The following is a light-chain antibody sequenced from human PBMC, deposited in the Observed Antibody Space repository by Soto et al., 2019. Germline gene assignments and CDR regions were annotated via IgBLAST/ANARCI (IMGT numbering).Light chain of an antibody. Sequence: EIVMTQSPATLSVSPGERATLSCRASQSVSSNLAWYQQKPGQAPRLLIYGASTRATGIPAGFRGSGSGTEFTLTISSLQSEDFAVYYCQQYNNWPLTFGGGTRWRSN. CDR2: GAS. J-gene: IGKJ4*01. V-gene: IGKV3-15*01. CDR1: QSVSSN. CDR3: QQYNNWPLT.